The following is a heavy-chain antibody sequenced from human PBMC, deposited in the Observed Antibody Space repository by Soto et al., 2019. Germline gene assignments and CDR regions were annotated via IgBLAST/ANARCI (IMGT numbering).Heavy chain of an antibody. CDR1: GITVNNNY. CDR2: IYSGGST. CDR3: ARDVGV. J-gene: IGHJ6*04. V-gene: IGHV3-66*01. Sequence: EVQLVESGGDLVQPGGSLRLSCAASGITVNNNYMSWVRQAPGKGLEWVSVIYSGGSTGYADSVKGRFTISRDNPKHTVYLQMNGLRAEDKAVYYCARDVGVRGRGSTVTVSS.